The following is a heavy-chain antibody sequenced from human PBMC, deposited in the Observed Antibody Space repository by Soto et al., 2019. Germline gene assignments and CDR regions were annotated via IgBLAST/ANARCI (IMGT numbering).Heavy chain of an antibody. D-gene: IGHD5-18*01. V-gene: IGHV3-30-3*01. CDR2: ISYDGSNK. J-gene: IGHJ4*02. CDR1: GFTFSSYA. Sequence: QVQLVESGGAVVQPGRSLRLSCAASGFTFSSYAMHWVRQAPGKGLEWVAVISYDGSNKYYADSVKGRFTISRDNSKNTLYLQMNSLRAEDTAVYYCASTTWIQLWLLDYWGQGTLVTVSS. CDR3: ASTTWIQLWLLDY.